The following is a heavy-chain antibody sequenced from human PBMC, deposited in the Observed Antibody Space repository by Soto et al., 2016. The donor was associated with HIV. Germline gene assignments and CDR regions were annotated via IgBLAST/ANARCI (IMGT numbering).Heavy chain of an antibody. CDR1: GGSFTGYY. J-gene: IGHJ4*02. CDR3: ARHYYEYWSGFXRSSCSH. D-gene: IGHD3-3*01. CDR2: ISHSGST. V-gene: IGHV4-34*01. Sequence: QVQLKQWGAGLLKPSETLSLTCAVYGGSFTGYYWSWIRQPPGKGLEWIGEISHSGSTNYNASLKSRVTMSIDTSKEHFSLKVSSVTAADTALYYCARHYYEYWSGFXRSSCSHWGQGTLSSSLQ.